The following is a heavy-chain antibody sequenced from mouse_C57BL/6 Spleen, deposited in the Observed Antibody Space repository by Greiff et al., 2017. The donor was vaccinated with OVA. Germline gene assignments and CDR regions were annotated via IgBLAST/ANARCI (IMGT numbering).Heavy chain of an antibody. CDR3: AIYDYGRGGY. Sequence: VQLQQSGPELVKPGASVKISCKASGYAFSSSWMNWVKQRPGKGLEWIGRIYPGDGDTNYNGKFKGKATLTADKSSSTAYMQLSSLTSEDSAVYFCAIYDYGRGGYWGQGTTLTVSS. CDR1: GYAFSSSW. V-gene: IGHV1-82*01. CDR2: IYPGDGDT. D-gene: IGHD2-4*01. J-gene: IGHJ2*01.